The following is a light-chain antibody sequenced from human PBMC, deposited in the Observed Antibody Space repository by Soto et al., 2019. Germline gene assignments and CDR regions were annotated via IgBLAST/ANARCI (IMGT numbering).Light chain of an antibody. Sequence: QSALTQPPSVSGSPGQSVTISCTGTSSDVGGYNRVSWYRQPPGTAPKLMIYEVSSRPSGVPDRLSGSKSGNTASLTISGLQAEDEADYYCSSYTSSSTYVFGPGTKVTVL. V-gene: IGLV2-18*02. J-gene: IGLJ1*01. CDR2: EVS. CDR3: SSYTSSSTYV. CDR1: SSDVGGYNR.